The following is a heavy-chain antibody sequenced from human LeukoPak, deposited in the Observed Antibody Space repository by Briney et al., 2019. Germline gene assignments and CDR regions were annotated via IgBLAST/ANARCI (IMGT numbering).Heavy chain of an antibody. D-gene: IGHD6-19*01. Sequence: GGSLRLSCAASGFTFSNYAMSWVRQAPGKGLEWVSAISGSGGSTYYADSVKGRFTISRDNSKNTLYLQMNSLRAEDTAVYYCAKDHGIAVAGTDNWFDPWGQGTLVTVSS. J-gene: IGHJ5*02. CDR1: GFTFSNYA. V-gene: IGHV3-23*01. CDR2: ISGSGGST. CDR3: AKDHGIAVAGTDNWFDP.